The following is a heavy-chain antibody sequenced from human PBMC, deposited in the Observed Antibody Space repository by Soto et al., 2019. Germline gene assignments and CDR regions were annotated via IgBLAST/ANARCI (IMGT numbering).Heavy chain of an antibody. Sequence: SETLSLTCTVSGGSISSGDYYWSWIRQPPGKGLEWIGYIYYSGSTNYNPSLKSRVTISVDTSKNQFSLKLSSVTAADTAVYYCARRWGDAFDFWGQGTMVTVSS. CDR2: IYYSGST. D-gene: IGHD1-26*01. V-gene: IGHV4-61*08. CDR3: ARRWGDAFDF. CDR1: GGSISSGDYY. J-gene: IGHJ3*01.